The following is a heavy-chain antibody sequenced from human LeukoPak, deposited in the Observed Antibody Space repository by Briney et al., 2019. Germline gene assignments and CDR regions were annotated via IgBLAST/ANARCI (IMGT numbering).Heavy chain of an antibody. CDR3: ARSASVLRYFDWDY. Sequence: KSSETLSLTCTVSGGSISSYYWSWIRQPPGKGLDWIGYIYYSGSTNYNPSLKSRVTISVDTSKNQFSLKLSSVTAADTAVYYCARSASVLRYFDWDYWGQGTLVTVSS. CDR2: IYYSGST. V-gene: IGHV4-59*01. CDR1: GGSISSYY. J-gene: IGHJ4*02. D-gene: IGHD3-9*01.